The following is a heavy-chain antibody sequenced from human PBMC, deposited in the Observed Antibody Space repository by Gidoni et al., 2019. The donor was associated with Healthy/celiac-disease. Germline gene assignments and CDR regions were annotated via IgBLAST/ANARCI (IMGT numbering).Heavy chain of an antibody. J-gene: IGHJ1*01. D-gene: IGHD3-16*01. CDR1: GGSISSSSYY. Sequence: QLQLQESGPGLVKPSETLSLTCTVSGGSISSSSYYWGWIRQPPGKGLEWIGSIYYSGSTYYNPSLKSRVTISVDTSKNQFSLKLSSVTAADTAVYYCARTGGTDEYFQHWGQGTLVTVSS. CDR2: IYYSGST. CDR3: ARTGGTDEYFQH. V-gene: IGHV4-39*01.